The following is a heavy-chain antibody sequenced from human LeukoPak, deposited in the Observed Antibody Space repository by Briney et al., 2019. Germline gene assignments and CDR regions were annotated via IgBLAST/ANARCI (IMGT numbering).Heavy chain of an antibody. D-gene: IGHD2-2*01. CDR1: GFTFSSYS. Sequence: GGCLRLSCAASGFTFSSYSMNWVRQAPGKGLEWVSSISSSSSYIYYADSVKGRFTISRDNAKNSLYLQMNSLRAEDTAVYYCARDCRRSTSCYYAFDIWGQGTMVTVSS. V-gene: IGHV3-21*01. J-gene: IGHJ3*02. CDR3: ARDCRRSTSCYYAFDI. CDR2: ISSSSSYI.